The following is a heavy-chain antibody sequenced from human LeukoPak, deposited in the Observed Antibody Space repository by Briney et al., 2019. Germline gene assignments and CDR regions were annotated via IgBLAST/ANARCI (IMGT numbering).Heavy chain of an antibody. J-gene: IGHJ4*02. Sequence: APVKVSCKASGYTFASYGISWVRQAPGQGLEWMGWISAYNGNTNYAQKLQGRVTMTTDTSTSTAYMELRSLRSDDTAVYYCARDGPDTAMVTTTPDYWGQGTLVTVSS. CDR1: GYTFASYG. V-gene: IGHV1-18*01. D-gene: IGHD5-18*01. CDR3: ARDGPDTAMVTTTPDY. CDR2: ISAYNGNT.